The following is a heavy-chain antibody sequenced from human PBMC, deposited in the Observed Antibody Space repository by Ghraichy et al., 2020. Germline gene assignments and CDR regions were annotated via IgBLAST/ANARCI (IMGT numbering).Heavy chain of an antibody. D-gene: IGHD1-26*01. CDR2: ITQRGIT. Sequence: GSLRLSCAVYGESLSGYYWTWIRQTPGKGLQWIGEITQRGITKYNPSLKSRVTISVDTSNNHFSLHLNSVTAADAAVYFCARGRRELRRFDLWGQGTLVTVSS. V-gene: IGHV4-34*01. CDR3: ARGRRELRRFDL. J-gene: IGHJ5*02. CDR1: GESLSGYY.